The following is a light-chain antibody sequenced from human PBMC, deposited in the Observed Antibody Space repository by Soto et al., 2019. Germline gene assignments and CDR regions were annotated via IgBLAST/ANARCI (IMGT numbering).Light chain of an antibody. CDR1: QSVSSN. Sequence: EIVITQSPATVSLSPRERSTLSCRASQSVSSNLAWYQQKPGQAPRLLIYGASTRATGIPARFSGSGSGTEFTLTISSLQSEDFAVYYCQQYNNWPPWTFGQGTKVDIK. J-gene: IGKJ1*01. V-gene: IGKV3-15*01. CDR3: QQYNNWPPWT. CDR2: GAS.